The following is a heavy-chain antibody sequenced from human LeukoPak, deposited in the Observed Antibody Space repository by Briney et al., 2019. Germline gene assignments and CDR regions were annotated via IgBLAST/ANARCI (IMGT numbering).Heavy chain of an antibody. D-gene: IGHD4-17*01. CDR3: AKEIWPTVTTPGHTHFDY. CDR1: GFTFSSYG. CDR2: IRYDGSNK. Sequence: GGSLRLSCAASGFTFSSYGMHWVRQAPGKGLEWVAFIRYDGSNKYYVDSVKGRFTISRDNSKNTLCLQMNSLRAEDTAVYYCAKEIWPTVTTPGHTHFDYWGQGTLVTVSS. V-gene: IGHV3-30*02. J-gene: IGHJ4*02.